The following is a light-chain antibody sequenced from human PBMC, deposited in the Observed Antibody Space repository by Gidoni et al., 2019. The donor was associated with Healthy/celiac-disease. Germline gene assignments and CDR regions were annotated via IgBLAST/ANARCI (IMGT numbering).Light chain of an antibody. V-gene: IGKV1-12*01. CDR3: LQADSFPLP. Sequence: DIQMTQSPSSVSVSVGDSVTISCRASQSIGFWLAWYQQRPGNPSNLLIYSAPILHRGFPSRFSGAGSGTHFTITISSLQPEDVGTYFCLQADSFPLPFGQGTRLEI. J-gene: IGKJ5*01. CDR2: SAP. CDR1: QSIGFW.